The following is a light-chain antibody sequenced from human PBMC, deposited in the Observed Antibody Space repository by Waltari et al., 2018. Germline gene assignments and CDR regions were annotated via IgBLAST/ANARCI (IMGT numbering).Light chain of an antibody. CDR1: SSNIGRNT. V-gene: IGLV1-44*01. Sequence: QAVVTQPPSASGTPGQRVTIPCSGSSSNIGRNTVIWYQQPPGTAPKLLFYSNNQRPPGVPDRFSGSKSGTSASLAISGLQSEDEADYYCAAWDDSLNAVVFGGGTKLTVL. CDR2: SNN. CDR3: AAWDDSLNAVV. J-gene: IGLJ3*02.